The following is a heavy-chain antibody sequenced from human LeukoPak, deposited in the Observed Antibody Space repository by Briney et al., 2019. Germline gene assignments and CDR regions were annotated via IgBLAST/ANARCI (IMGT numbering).Heavy chain of an antibody. CDR2: ISDIGSI. J-gene: IGHJ4*02. D-gene: IGHD2/OR15-2a*01. Sequence: PSETLSLTCTVSGGSISSYYWSWIRQPPGKGLEWIACISDIGSINYNPSLKSRVTISLDTSKNQSSLKLSSVTAADTAVYYCAGHHPRNTVDFWGQGTLVTVSS. CDR3: AGHHPRNTVDF. CDR1: GGSISSYY. V-gene: IGHV4-59*08.